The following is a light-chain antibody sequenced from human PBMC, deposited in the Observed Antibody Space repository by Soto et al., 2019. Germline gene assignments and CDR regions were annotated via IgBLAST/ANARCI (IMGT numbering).Light chain of an antibody. CDR1: QNIERW. V-gene: IGKV1-5*03. CDR2: KAS. J-gene: IGKJ5*01. CDR3: QQLHDYPIT. Sequence: DIQMTQSPSTLSASVGDRVTITCLASQNIERWLAWYQQKPGKAPKLLIYKASNLQSGVSSRFSGSGSGTDFTLTISSLQPEDFATYYCQQLHDYPITFGQGTRLEIK.